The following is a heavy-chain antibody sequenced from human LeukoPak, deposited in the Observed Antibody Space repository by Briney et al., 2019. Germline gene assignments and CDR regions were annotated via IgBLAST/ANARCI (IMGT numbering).Heavy chain of an antibody. CDR3: ARGAILGYCSSTSCYRGRRFDY. D-gene: IGHD2-2*02. V-gene: IGHV4-34*01. J-gene: IGHJ4*02. CDR1: GGSFSGYY. Sequence: SETLSLTCAVYGGSFSGYYWSWIRQPPGKGLEWIGEINHSGSTNYNPSLKSRVTISVDTSKNQFSLKLSSVTAADTAVYYCARGAILGYCSSTSCYRGRRFDYWGQGTLVTVSS. CDR2: INHSGST.